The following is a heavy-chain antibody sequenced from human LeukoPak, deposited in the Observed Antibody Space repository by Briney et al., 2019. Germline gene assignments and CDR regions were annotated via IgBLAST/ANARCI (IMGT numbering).Heavy chain of an antibody. Sequence: SETLSLTCTVYGDSISSGDYYWSWLRQPAGKGLDWIGRISSSGSTNYNPSLKSRVTISVDTSKNQFSLKLSSVTAADTAVYFCERGPYSYDSSGAFDIWGQGTMVTVAS. V-gene: IGHV4-61*02. CDR2: ISSSGST. D-gene: IGHD3-22*01. CDR3: ERGPYSYDSSGAFDI. J-gene: IGHJ3*02. CDR1: GDSISSGDYY.